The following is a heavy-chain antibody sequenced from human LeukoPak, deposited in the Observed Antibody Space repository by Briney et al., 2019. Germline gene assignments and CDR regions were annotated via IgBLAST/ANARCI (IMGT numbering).Heavy chain of an antibody. CDR1: GGSISSHY. CDR2: IYYRGST. D-gene: IGHD3-3*01. V-gene: IGHV4-59*11. CDR3: ARGHYDFWSGFGWFDP. J-gene: IGHJ5*02. Sequence: SETLSLTCTVSGGSISSHYWSWIQQPPGKGLEWIGYIYYRGSTNYNPSLKSRVTISVDTSKNQFSLKLSSVTAADTAVYYCARGHYDFWSGFGWFDPWGQGTLVTVSS.